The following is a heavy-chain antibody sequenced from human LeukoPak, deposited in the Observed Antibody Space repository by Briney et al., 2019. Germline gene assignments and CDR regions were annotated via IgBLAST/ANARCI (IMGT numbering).Heavy chain of an antibody. CDR2: ISYDGSNK. J-gene: IGHJ3*02. CDR1: GFTFSSYA. Sequence: GGSLRLSCAASGFTFSSYAMPWVRQAPGKGLEWVAVISYDGSNKYYADSAKGRFTISRDNSKNTLYLQMNSLRAEDTAVYYCARDIYYDSSGYYYAGNHDAFDIWGQGTMVTVSS. CDR3: ARDIYYDSSGYYYAGNHDAFDI. D-gene: IGHD3-22*01. V-gene: IGHV3-30-3*01.